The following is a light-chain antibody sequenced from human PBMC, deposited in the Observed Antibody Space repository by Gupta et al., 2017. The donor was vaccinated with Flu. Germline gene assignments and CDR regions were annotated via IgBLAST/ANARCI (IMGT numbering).Light chain of an antibody. CDR2: RNN. J-gene: IGLJ2*01. CDR1: SSNIGSNY. Sequence: QSVLTQPPSASGTPGQRVTISCSGSSSNIGSNYVYWYQQLPGTAPTFLIYRNNQRPSGVPDRFSGSKPGASASLAISGLRSEDEADYYCAAWDDSLSGPLFGGATKLTVL. V-gene: IGLV1-47*01. CDR3: AAWDDSLSGPL.